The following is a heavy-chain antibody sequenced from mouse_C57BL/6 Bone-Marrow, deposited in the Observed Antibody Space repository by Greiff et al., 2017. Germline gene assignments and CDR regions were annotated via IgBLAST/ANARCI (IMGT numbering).Heavy chain of an antibody. CDR3: ARLALNYYGSSYAMDY. V-gene: IGHV1-85*01. D-gene: IGHD1-1*01. Sequence: QVQLQQSGPELVKPGASVKLSCKASGYTFTSYDINWVKQRPGQGLEWIGWIYPRDGSTKYNEKFKGKATLTVDTSSSTAYMELHSLTSEDSAVYFCARLALNYYGSSYAMDYWGQGTSVTVSS. CDR1: GYTFTSYD. J-gene: IGHJ4*01. CDR2: IYPRDGST.